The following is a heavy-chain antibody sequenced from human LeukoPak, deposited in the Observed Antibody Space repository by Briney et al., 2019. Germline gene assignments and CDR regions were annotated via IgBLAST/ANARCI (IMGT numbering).Heavy chain of an antibody. J-gene: IGHJ4*02. Sequence: PGGSLRLSCAASGFTFSSYGMHWVRQAPGKGLGWVAVIWYDGSNKYYADSVKGRFTISRDNSKNTLYLQMNSLRAEDTAVYYCAKTYYYDSSGYIFYYFDYWGQGTLVTVSS. CDR1: GFTFSSYG. CDR3: AKTYYYDSSGYIFYYFDY. V-gene: IGHV3-33*06. CDR2: IWYDGSNK. D-gene: IGHD3-22*01.